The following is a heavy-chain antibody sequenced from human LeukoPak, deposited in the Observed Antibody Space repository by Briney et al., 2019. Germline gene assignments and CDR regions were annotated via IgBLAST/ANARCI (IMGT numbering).Heavy chain of an antibody. J-gene: IGHJ4*02. CDR3: ARGVARGYSYGGGY. CDR1: GFTFDEYG. V-gene: IGHV3-20*04. CDR2: INWNGGST. Sequence: PGGSLRLSCAASGFTFDEYGMSWVRQAPGKGLEWVSGINWNGGSTTYGDSVKGRFTISRDNAKNSLYLQMNSLRAEDTALYYCARGVARGYSYGGGYWGQGTQVTVSS. D-gene: IGHD5-18*01.